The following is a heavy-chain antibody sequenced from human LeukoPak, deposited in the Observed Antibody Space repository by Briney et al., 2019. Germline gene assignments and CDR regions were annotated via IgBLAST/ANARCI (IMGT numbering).Heavy chain of an antibody. Sequence: PSETLSLTCTVSGGSIGSSSYYWGWIRQPPGKGLEWIGSIYYSGSPYYNPSLKSRVTISVDTSKNQFSLKLSSVTAADTAVYYCASPPARITIFGVVTPEHYYYYMDVWGKGTTVTVSS. J-gene: IGHJ6*03. CDR3: ASPPARITIFGVVTPEHYYYYMDV. V-gene: IGHV4-39*01. CDR1: GGSIGSSSYY. CDR2: IYYSGSP. D-gene: IGHD3-3*01.